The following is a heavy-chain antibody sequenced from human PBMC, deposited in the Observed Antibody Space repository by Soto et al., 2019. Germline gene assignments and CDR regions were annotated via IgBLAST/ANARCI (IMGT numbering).Heavy chain of an antibody. CDR1: GFTFSSYA. CDR3: ARDQGWGSSSLGSDY. V-gene: IGHV3-30-3*01. Sequence: QVQLVESGGGVVQPGRSLRLSCAASGFTFSSYAMHWVRQAPGKGLEWVAVISYDGSNKYYADSVKGRFTISRDNSKNTLYLQMNSLRAEDTAVYYCARDQGWGSSSLGSDYWGQGTLVTVSS. J-gene: IGHJ4*02. D-gene: IGHD6-6*01. CDR2: ISYDGSNK.